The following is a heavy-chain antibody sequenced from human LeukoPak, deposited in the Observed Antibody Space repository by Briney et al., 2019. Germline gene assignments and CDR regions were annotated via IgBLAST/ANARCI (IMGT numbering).Heavy chain of an antibody. Sequence: ASVKVSCKASGYTFTSYGISWVRQAAGQGLEWMEWISAYNGNTNYAQKLQGRITMTRDTSTRTASKELRSLRSGDTAVYYCARVGITMDRGVRDWFDAWGQGTLVTVSS. J-gene: IGHJ5*02. CDR2: ISAYNGNT. D-gene: IGHD3-10*01. V-gene: IGHV1-18*01. CDR3: ARVGITMDRGVRDWFDA. CDR1: GYTFTSYG.